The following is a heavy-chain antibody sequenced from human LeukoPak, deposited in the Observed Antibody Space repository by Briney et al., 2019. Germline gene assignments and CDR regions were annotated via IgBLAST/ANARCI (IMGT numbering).Heavy chain of an antibody. J-gene: IGHJ4*02. CDR3: ARDLRPIVVVVAATPDPYY. D-gene: IGHD2-15*01. V-gene: IGHV1-18*01. CDR2: ISAYNGNT. Sequence: ASVKVSCKASGYTFTSYGISWVRQAPGQGLEWMGWISAYNGNTNYAQKLQGRVTMTTDTSTSTAYMELRSLRSDDTAVYYCARDLRPIVVVVAATPDPYYWGQGTPVTVSS. CDR1: GYTFTSYG.